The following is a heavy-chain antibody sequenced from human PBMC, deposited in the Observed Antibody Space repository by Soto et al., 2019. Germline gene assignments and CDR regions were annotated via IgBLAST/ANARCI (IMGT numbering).Heavy chain of an antibody. J-gene: IGHJ6*03. CDR1: GGSISSSSYY. CDR3: AGTHNYYMDV. CDR2: IYYSGST. Sequence: PSETLSLTCTVSGGSISSSSYYWGWIRQPPGKGLEWIGSIYYSGSTYYNPSLKSRVTISVDTSKNQFSLKLSSVTAADTAVYYCAGTHNYYMDVWGKGTTVTVSS. V-gene: IGHV4-39*01.